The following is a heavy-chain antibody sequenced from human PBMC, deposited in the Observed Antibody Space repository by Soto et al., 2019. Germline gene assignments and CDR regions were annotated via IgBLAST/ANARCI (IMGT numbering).Heavy chain of an antibody. V-gene: IGHV4-59*01. J-gene: IGHJ4*02. Sequence: SETLSLTCTVSGTSISSYYWSWIRQPPGKGLEWIANIHYSGTTNYNPSLASRVTLSVDTSKNQFSPKMTSVTAADRAMYFCARYNSYAIDYWGRGTLVTVSS. CDR1: GTSISSYY. CDR2: IHYSGTT. D-gene: IGHD2-8*01. CDR3: ARYNSYAIDY.